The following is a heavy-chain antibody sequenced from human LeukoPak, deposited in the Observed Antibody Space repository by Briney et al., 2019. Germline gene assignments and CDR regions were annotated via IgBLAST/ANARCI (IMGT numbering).Heavy chain of an antibody. D-gene: IGHD4-11*01. CDR1: GGSISSGGYY. J-gene: IGHJ5*02. Sequence: SETLSLTCTVSGGSISSGGYYWSWIRQPAGKGLEWIGRIYTSGSTNSNPSLKSRVTISVDTSKNQFSLKLSSVTAADTAVYYCAREYSHYEEWFDPWGQGTLVTVSS. CDR2: IYTSGST. CDR3: AREYSHYEEWFDP. V-gene: IGHV4-61*02.